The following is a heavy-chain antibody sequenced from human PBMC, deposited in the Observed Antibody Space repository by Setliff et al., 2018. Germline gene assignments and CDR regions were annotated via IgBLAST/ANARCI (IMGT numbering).Heavy chain of an antibody. D-gene: IGHD1-26*01. Sequence: SETLSLTCAVSGYSISSGYYWGRIRQPPGKGLEWIGSIYHSGSTYYNPSLKSRVTISVDTSKNQFSLKLSSVTAADTAVYYCARVPGGRFDYWGQGTLVTVSS. CDR3: ARVPGGRFDY. CDR2: IYHSGST. CDR1: GYSISSGYY. V-gene: IGHV4-38-2*01. J-gene: IGHJ4*02.